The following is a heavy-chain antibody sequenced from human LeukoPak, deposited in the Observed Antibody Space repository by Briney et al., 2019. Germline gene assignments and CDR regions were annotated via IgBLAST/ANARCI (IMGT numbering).Heavy chain of an antibody. CDR3: ATTGTGTFDY. Sequence: ASVKVSCKASGNTFTNHAMNWVRQAPGQGLEWMGWISAYNGNTNYAQKFQGRVTMTTDTSTRTAYMEVRSLRSDDTAVYYCATTGTGTFDYWGQGTLVTVSS. CDR1: GNTFTNHA. CDR2: ISAYNGNT. J-gene: IGHJ4*02. V-gene: IGHV1-18*01. D-gene: IGHD1-1*01.